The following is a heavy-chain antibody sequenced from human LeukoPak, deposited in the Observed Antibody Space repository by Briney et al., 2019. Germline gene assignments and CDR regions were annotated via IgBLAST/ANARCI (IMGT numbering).Heavy chain of an antibody. CDR3: AKVDDFWSGQNWFDP. CDR2: ISGSRGST. Sequence: PGGSLRLSCAASGLTFSRYAMSCVRQAPGGGREGVSAISGSRGSTYYADSVKGRFTISRDNSKNTQYLQMNILRAEDTAVYYCAKVDDFWSGQNWFDPWGQGTLVTVSS. CDR1: GLTFSRYA. D-gene: IGHD3-3*01. V-gene: IGHV3-23*01. J-gene: IGHJ5*02.